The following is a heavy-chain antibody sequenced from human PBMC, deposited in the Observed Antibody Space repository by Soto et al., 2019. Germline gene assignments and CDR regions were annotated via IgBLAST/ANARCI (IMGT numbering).Heavy chain of an antibody. Sequence: GASVKVSCKASGYTFTSYDINWVRQATGQGLEWMGWMNPNSGNTGYAQKFQGRVTMTRNTSISTAYMELSSLRSEDTAVYYCARGREFAAYYDIYGGAMDYMDVWGKGTTFTVSS. CDR1: GYTFTSYD. CDR3: ARGREFAAYYDIYGGAMDYMDV. CDR2: MNPNSGNT. V-gene: IGHV1-8*01. J-gene: IGHJ6*03. D-gene: IGHD3-9*01.